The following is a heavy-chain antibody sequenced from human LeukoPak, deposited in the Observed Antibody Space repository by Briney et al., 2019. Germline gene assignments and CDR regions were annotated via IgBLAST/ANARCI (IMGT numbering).Heavy chain of an antibody. D-gene: IGHD2-15*01. V-gene: IGHV4-39*07. CDR1: GGSNSSSSYY. CDR2: IYYSGST. Sequence: PSETLSLTCTVSGGSNSSSSYYWGWIRQPPGKGLEWIGSIYYSGSTYYNPSLKSRVTISVDTSKNQFSLKLSSVTAADTAVYYCARDRYCTGGSCLDYWGQGTLVTVSS. CDR3: ARDRYCTGGSCLDY. J-gene: IGHJ4*02.